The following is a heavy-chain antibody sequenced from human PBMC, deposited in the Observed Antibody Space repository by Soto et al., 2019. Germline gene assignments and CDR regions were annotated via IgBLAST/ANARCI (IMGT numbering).Heavy chain of an antibody. CDR2: IYYSGST. V-gene: IGHV4-31*03. J-gene: IGHJ4*02. CDR1: GGSISSGGYY. CDR3: ARDKYYGAQFDY. Sequence: PSETLSLTCTVSGGSISSGGYYWSWIRQHPGKGLEWIGYIYYSGSTYYNPSLKSRVTISVDTSKNQFSLKLSSVTAADTAVYYCARDKYYGAQFDYWGQGTMVTVYS. D-gene: IGHD3-3*01.